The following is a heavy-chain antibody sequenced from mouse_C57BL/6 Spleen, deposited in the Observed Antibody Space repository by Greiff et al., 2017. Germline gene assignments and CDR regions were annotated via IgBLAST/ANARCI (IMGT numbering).Heavy chain of an antibody. Sequence: EVQLQQSGPELVKPGASVKIPCKASGYTFTDYNMDWVKQSHGKSLEWIGDINPNNGGTIYNQKFKGKATLTVDKSSSTAYMELRSLTSEDTAVYYCARWVDYDYPSLAYWGQGTLVTVSA. D-gene: IGHD2-4*01. J-gene: IGHJ3*01. CDR2: INPNNGGT. V-gene: IGHV1-18*01. CDR1: GYTFTDYN. CDR3: ARWVDYDYPSLAY.